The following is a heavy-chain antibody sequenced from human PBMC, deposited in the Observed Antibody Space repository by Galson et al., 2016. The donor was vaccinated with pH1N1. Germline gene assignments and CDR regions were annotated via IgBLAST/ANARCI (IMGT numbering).Heavy chain of an antibody. Sequence: SVKVSCKASGYTFTAYYIHWVRQAPGKGLEWMGWINPDSGGKHFAQKFQGWVTMTRDTSIRTAYMERSMLKTDATAVYYCADVDRGTSGFDYWGQGALVAVSS. D-gene: IGHD3-10*01. V-gene: IGHV1-2*04. CDR3: ADVDRGTSGFDY. CDR1: GYTFTAYY. CDR2: INPDSGGK. J-gene: IGHJ4*02.